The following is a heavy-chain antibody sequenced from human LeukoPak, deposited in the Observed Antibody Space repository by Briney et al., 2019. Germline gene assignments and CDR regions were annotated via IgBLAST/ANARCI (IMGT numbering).Heavy chain of an antibody. V-gene: IGHV2-70*11. D-gene: IGHD3-22*01. CDR3: ARQTAHYYDSSGYYFGPFDY. CDR1: GFSLSTSGMC. Sequence: SGPALVKPTQTHTLTCTFSGFSLSTSGMCVSWIRQPPGNALEWLARIDWDDDKSYSTSLKTRLTISKDTCKTPVVLTMTTMDPVDTATYYCARQTAHYYDSSGYYFGPFDYWGQGTLVTVSS. J-gene: IGHJ4*02. CDR2: IDWDDDK.